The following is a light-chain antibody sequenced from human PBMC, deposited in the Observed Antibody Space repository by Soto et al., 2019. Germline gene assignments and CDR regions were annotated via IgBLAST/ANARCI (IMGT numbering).Light chain of an antibody. CDR3: QQYGSSPPDFT. CDR2: GAS. CDR1: QSVSSSY. J-gene: IGKJ3*01. Sequence: EIVLTQSPGTLSLSPGERATLSCRASQSVSSSYLAWYQQKPGQAPRLLIFGASYRATGIPDRFSGSGSGTDFTLTISRLEPEDFAVYYYQQYGSSPPDFTFGPGTKVDIK. V-gene: IGKV3-20*01.